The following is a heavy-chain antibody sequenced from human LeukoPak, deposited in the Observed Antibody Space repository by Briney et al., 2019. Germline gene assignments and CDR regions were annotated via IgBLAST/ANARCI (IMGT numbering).Heavy chain of an antibody. V-gene: IGHV3-7*01. CDR3: ARDLSNSGSYYPYYYYGMDV. CDR1: GFTFSSYW. J-gene: IGHJ6*02. Sequence: GGSLRLSCAASGFTFSSYWMSWVRQAPGKGLEWVANIKQDGSEKYYVDSVKGRFTISRDNSKNTLYLQMNSLRAEDTAVYYCARDLSNSGSYYPYYYYGMDVWGQGTTVTVSS. CDR2: IKQDGSEK. D-gene: IGHD3-10*01.